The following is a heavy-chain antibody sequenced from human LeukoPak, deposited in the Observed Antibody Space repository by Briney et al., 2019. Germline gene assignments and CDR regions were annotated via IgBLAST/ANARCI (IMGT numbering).Heavy chain of an antibody. CDR1: GFTFSSYW. CDR2: IKQDGSEK. Sequence: GGSLRLSCAASGFTFSSYWMSWVRQAPGKGLEWVANIKQDGSEKYYVDSVKGRFTISRDYAKNSLYLQMNSLRAEDTAVYYCARGYCSGGSCFDYWGQGTLVTVSS. J-gene: IGHJ4*02. CDR3: ARGYCSGGSCFDY. D-gene: IGHD2-15*01. V-gene: IGHV3-7*04.